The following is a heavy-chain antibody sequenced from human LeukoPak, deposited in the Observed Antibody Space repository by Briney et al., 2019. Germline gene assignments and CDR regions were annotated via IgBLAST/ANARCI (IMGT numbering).Heavy chain of an antibody. V-gene: IGHV4-59*13. Sequence: PSETLSLTCSVSGDSISIYYWSWIRQPPGKGLEWIGYIYNSGSTNYNPSLKSRVTISVDTSKNQFSLKLTSVTAADTAVYYCARDRELGYWGQGTLVTISS. CDR2: IYNSGST. CDR1: GDSISIYY. CDR3: ARDRELGY. D-gene: IGHD3-10*01. J-gene: IGHJ4*02.